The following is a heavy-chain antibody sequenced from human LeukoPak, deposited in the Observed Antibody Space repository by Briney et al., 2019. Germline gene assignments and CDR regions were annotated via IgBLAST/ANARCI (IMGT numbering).Heavy chain of an antibody. CDR2: IIPILGIA. D-gene: IGHD3-22*01. CDR1: GGTFSSYT. CDR3: ARDSYYDSSGLFDY. J-gene: IGHJ4*02. V-gene: IGHV1-69*04. Sequence: GSSVKVSCKASGGTFSSYTISWVRQAPGQGLEWMGRIIPILGIANYAQKFQGRVTITADKSTSTADLELSSLRSEDTAVYYCARDSYYDSSGLFDYWGQGTLVTVSS.